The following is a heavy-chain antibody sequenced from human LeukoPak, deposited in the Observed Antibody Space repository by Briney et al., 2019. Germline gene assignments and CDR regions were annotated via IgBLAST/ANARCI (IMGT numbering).Heavy chain of an antibody. J-gene: IGHJ4*02. CDR2: IYYSGST. CDR3: ARLRRGNYFDY. V-gene: IGHV4-59*08. Sequence: SETLSLTCTVSGGSVSSYYWSWIRQPPGKGLEWIGYIYYSGSTNYNPSLKSRVTISVDTSKNQFSLKLSSVTAADTAVYYCARLRRGNYFDYWGQGTLVTVSS. CDR1: GGSVSSYY.